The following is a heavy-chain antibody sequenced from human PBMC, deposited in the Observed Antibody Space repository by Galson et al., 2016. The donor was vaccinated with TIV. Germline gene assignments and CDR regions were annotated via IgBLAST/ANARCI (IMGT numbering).Heavy chain of an antibody. CDR3: ARVDYSGSGTAFDS. CDR2: VYYTGNT. Sequence: SETLSLTCTVSGGSIGSSSYYWTWIRQPPGKGLEWIGYVYYTGNTNYNPSLKHRVTMSVDTSKNQFSLKLNSVTAADTAVYFCARVDYSGSGTAFDSWGQGTLVTVSS. D-gene: IGHD3-10*01. V-gene: IGHV4-61*01. CDR1: GGSIGSSSYY. J-gene: IGHJ4*02.